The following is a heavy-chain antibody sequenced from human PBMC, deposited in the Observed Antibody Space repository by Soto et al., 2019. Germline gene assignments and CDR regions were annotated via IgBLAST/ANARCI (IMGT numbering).Heavy chain of an antibody. V-gene: IGHV4-61*01. J-gene: IGHJ6*02. CDR2: IYYTGST. CDR1: GGSVSSESHY. CDR3: ARGQWWRDSSGYPWDYYYGMDV. Sequence: SETLSLTCTVSGGSVSSESHYWSWIRQTPGKGLEWIGYIYYTGSTNYNPSLKGRVTMSVDTSRDQFSLKLSSVTAADTAVYYCARGQWWRDSSGYPWDYYYGMDVWGQGTTVTVSS. D-gene: IGHD3-22*01.